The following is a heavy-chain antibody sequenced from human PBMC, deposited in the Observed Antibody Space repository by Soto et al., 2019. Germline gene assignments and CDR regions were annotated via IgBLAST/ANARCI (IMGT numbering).Heavy chain of an antibody. CDR3: ARGYHYYDSSGYDKWDAFDI. Sequence: GGSLRLSCAASGFTFSSYSMNWVRQAPGKGLEWVSSISSSSSYIYYADSVKGRFTISRDNAKNSLYLQMNSLRAEDTAVYYCARGYHYYDSSGYDKWDAFDIWGQGTMVPVSS. V-gene: IGHV3-21*01. J-gene: IGHJ3*02. CDR2: ISSSSSYI. CDR1: GFTFSSYS. D-gene: IGHD3-22*01.